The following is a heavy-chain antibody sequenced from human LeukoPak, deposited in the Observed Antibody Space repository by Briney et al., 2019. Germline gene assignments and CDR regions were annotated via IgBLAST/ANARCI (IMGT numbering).Heavy chain of an antibody. D-gene: IGHD3-10*01. CDR2: ISTSGGST. CDR1: GFTFSSFA. Sequence: GGSLRLSCAASGFTFSSFAVSWVRQAPGKGLEWVSVISTSGGSTYYADSVKGRFTISRDNSKNTLYLQMNSLRAEDTAVYYCARTMVRGVLKYYFDYWGQANLVTVSS. J-gene: IGHJ4*02. CDR3: ARTMVRGVLKYYFDY. V-gene: IGHV3-23*01.